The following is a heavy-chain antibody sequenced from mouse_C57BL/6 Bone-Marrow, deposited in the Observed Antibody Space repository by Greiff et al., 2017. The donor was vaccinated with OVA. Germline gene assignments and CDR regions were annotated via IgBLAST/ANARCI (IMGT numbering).Heavy chain of an antibody. J-gene: IGHJ4*01. D-gene: IGHD1-1*01. CDR2: IDPENGDT. CDR3: TTLITTVVADAMDY. Sequence: QLQQSGAELVRPGASVKLSCTASGFNIKDDYMHWVKQRPEQGLEWIGWIDPENGDTEYASKFQGKATITADTSSNTAYLQLSSLTSEDTAVYYCTTLITTVVADAMDYWGQGTSVTVSS. CDR1: GFNIKDDY. V-gene: IGHV14-4*01.